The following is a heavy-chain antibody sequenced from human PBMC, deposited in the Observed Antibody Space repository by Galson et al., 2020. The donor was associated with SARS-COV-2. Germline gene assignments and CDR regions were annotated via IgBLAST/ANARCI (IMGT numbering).Heavy chain of an antibody. D-gene: IGHD6-13*01. CDR2: IKSKTDGGTT. CDR1: GFTFSNAW. CDR3: TTGPSSWYPAGY. V-gene: IGHV3-15*01. J-gene: IGHJ4*02. Sequence: GESLKISCAASGFTFSNAWMSWVRQAPGKGLEWVGRIKSKTDGGTTDYAAPVKGRFTISRDDSKNTLYLQMNSLKTEDTAVYYCTTGPSSWYPAGYWGQGTLVTVSS.